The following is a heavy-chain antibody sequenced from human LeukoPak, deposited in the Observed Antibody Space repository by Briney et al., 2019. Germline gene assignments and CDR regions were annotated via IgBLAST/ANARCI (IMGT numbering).Heavy chain of an antibody. V-gene: IGHV4-59*01. CDR2: IYYSGST. CDR1: GGSISSYY. CDR3: ARVTPYDYVWGSYRYSYYFDY. D-gene: IGHD3-16*02. J-gene: IGHJ4*02. Sequence: TSETLSLTCTVSGGSISSYYWSWIRQPPGKGLEWIGYIYYSGSTNYNPSLKSRVTMSVDTSKNQFSLKLSSVTAADTAVYYCARVTPYDYVWGSYRYSYYFDYWGQGTLVTVSS.